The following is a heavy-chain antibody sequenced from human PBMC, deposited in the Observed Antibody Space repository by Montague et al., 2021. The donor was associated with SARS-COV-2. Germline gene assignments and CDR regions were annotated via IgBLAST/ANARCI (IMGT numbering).Heavy chain of an antibody. D-gene: IGHD3-10*01. V-gene: IGHV4-61*03. Sequence: NPSLESRVTISADTSKNHFSLKLRSVTAADTAVYYCAREISGPVYFDYWGQGTLVTVSS. CDR3: AREISGPVYFDY. J-gene: IGHJ4*02.